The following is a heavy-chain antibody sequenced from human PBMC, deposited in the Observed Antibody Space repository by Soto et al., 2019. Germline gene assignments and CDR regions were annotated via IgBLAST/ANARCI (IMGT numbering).Heavy chain of an antibody. Sequence: SETLSLTFAFYGGSFSGHQWHSIRQPPGKGLEWIGYVYHSGTTNYNPSLKSRVTISVDTSKNQFSLNLSSVTAADTAVYYCAKWCSGCNAFDAWGHGRKVTVSS. CDR1: GGSFSGHQ. CDR2: VYHSGTT. V-gene: IGHV4-34*11. CDR3: AKWCSGCNAFDA. J-gene: IGHJ3*01. D-gene: IGHD6-25*01.